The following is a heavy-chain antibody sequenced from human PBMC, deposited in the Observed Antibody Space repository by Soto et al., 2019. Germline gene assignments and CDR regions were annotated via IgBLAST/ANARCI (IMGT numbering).Heavy chain of an antibody. V-gene: IGHV4-30-4*01. D-gene: IGHD3-10*01. Sequence: PSETLSLTCTVSGGSISSGNYYWSWIRQPPGKGLEWIGFISYSGSAYYNPSLKSRVTISVDTSKNQFSLKLSSVTAADTAVYYCARAQGSGFLVSWGQGTLVTVSS. J-gene: IGHJ4*02. CDR2: ISYSGSA. CDR3: ARAQGSGFLVS. CDR1: GGSISSGNYY.